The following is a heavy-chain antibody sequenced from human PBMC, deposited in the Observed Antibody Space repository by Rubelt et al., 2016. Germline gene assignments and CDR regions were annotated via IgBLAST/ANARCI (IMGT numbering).Heavy chain of an antibody. J-gene: IGHJ4*02. CDR3: ASGRRGVNDY. V-gene: IGHV4-59*11. D-gene: IGHD3-10*01. CDR2: IYYSWST. CDR1: GGSISSHY. Sequence: QVQLQESGPGLVKPSETLSLTCTVSGGSISSHYWSWIRQPPGKGLEWIGHIYYSWSTNYNPSLKSRVTISVDTSKNQFSLKLSSVTAADTAVYYCASGRRGVNDYWGQGTLVTVSS.